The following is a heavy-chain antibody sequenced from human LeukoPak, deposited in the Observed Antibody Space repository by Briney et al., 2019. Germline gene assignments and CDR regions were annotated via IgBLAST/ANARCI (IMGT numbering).Heavy chain of an antibody. Sequence: SETLSLTCTVSGGSISSGGYYWSWIRQPPGKGLEWIGYIYYSGSTYYNPSLKSRVTISVDTSRNQFSLKLSSVTAADTAVYYCARDHNCSGGSCYDNWFDPWGQGTLVTVSS. CDR1: GGSISSGGYY. D-gene: IGHD2-15*01. V-gene: IGHV4-31*03. CDR2: IYYSGST. CDR3: ARDHNCSGGSCYDNWFDP. J-gene: IGHJ5*02.